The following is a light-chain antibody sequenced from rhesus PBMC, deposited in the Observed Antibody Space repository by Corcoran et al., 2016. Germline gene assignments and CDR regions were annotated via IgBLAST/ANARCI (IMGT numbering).Light chain of an antibody. V-gene: IGKV3-42*01. Sequence: EIVMTQSPATLSLSPGERATLSCRASQSVSSRLAWYQQKPGQAPKLLIYGASSRATGIPDRFSGSGSGTEFTLTINSLEPEDVVIYYCQQDYSWPLTFGGGTRVELK. CDR2: GAS. CDR1: QSVSSR. J-gene: IGKJ4*01. CDR3: QQDYSWPLT.